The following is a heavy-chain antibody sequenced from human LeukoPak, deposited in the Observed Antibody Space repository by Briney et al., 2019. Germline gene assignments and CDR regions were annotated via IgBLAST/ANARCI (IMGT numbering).Heavy chain of an antibody. D-gene: IGHD6-19*01. J-gene: IGHJ4*02. V-gene: IGHV3-23*01. CDR2: FSGSITKT. CDR3: AKQRAGSAWFTLDF. CDR1: GFTFTTHA. Sequence: GGSLRLSCVASGFTFTTHAMSWVRQAPGKGLEWVSAFSGSITKTYYANSVKGRFTISRDNSKNTLYLQMSSLRAVDTALYYCAKQRAGSAWFTLDFWGPGTLVTVSS.